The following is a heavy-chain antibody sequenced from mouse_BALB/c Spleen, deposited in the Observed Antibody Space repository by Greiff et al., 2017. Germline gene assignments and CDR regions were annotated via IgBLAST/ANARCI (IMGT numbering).Heavy chain of an antibody. D-gene: IGHD3-2*01. CDR1: GFTFSSYA. Sequence: EVQLVESGGGLVKPGGSLKLSCAASGFTFSSYAMSWVRQSPEKRLEWVAEISSGGSYTYYPETVTGRFTISRDNAKNTLYLEMSSLRSEDTAMYYCAREDSSGFFDYWGQGTTLTVSS. V-gene: IGHV5-9-4*01. CDR3: AREDSSGFFDY. CDR2: ISSGGSYT. J-gene: IGHJ2*01.